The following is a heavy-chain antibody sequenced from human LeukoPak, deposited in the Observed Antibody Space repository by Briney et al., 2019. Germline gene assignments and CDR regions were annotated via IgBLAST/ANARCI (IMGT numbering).Heavy chain of an antibody. D-gene: IGHD3-3*01. CDR3: ARSYDTNFDY. CDR1: GGSIRSYY. Sequence: SETLSLTCTVSGGSIRSYYWSWIRQPPGKGLEWIGYIYFSGSTSYNPPLESRVTISVDRSKNQFSLKLSSVAAADTAVYYCARSYDTNFDYWGQGTLVTVSS. CDR2: IYFSGST. V-gene: IGHV4-59*01. J-gene: IGHJ4*02.